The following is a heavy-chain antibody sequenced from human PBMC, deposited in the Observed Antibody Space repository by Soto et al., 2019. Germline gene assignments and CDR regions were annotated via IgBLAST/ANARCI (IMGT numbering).Heavy chain of an antibody. D-gene: IGHD3-3*01. V-gene: IGHV3-33*01. Sequence: GGSLRLSCAASGFTFSGYGMHWVRQAPGKGLEWVAVIWYDGSNKYYADSVKGRFTISRDNSKDTLYLQMNSLRAEDTAVYYCARDGAFYDFWSGYSTGPFFDYWGQGT. CDR2: IWYDGSNK. CDR1: GFTFSGYG. CDR3: ARDGAFYDFWSGYSTGPFFDY. J-gene: IGHJ4*02.